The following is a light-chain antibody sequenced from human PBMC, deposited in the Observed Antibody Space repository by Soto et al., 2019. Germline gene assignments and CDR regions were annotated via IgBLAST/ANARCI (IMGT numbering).Light chain of an antibody. CDR1: QSVTSNY. Sequence: EVVLTQSPATLSVSPGERATRSCLASQSVTSNYLAWYQQKPGKAPRLLIHGISNRATGVPDRFSGSGSGTDFTLTISRLEPEDFAVYYCQQYTAWPLTFGQGTKVDIK. CDR3: QQYTAWPLT. J-gene: IGKJ1*01. CDR2: GIS. V-gene: IGKV3-20*01.